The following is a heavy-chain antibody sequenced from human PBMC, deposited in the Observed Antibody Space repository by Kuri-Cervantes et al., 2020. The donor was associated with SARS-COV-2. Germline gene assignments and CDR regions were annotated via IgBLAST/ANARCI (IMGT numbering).Heavy chain of an antibody. J-gene: IGHJ4*02. CDR2: VNHRGST. D-gene: IGHD3-3*01. CDR3: AGRHLESIDY. CDR1: GESFSGYY. Sequence: SQTLSLTCAFYGESFSGYYWNWIRQSPGKGLEWIGEVNHRGSTNYNPSLKSRVTISVDTSSKQFSLHLGSVTAADTAVYYCAGRHLESIDYWGQGTLVTVSS. V-gene: IGHV4-34*06.